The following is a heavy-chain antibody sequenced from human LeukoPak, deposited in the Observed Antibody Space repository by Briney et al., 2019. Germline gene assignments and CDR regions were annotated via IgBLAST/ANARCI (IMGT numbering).Heavy chain of an antibody. CDR1: GFTFSSYA. CDR2: ISSSSSYI. V-gene: IGHV3-21*01. D-gene: IGHD3-22*01. J-gene: IGHJ4*02. CDR3: ARGEYYYDSSGYYSFDY. Sequence: GGSLRLSCAASGFTFSSYAMNWVRQAPGKGLEWVSSISSSSSYIYYADSVKGRFTISRDNAKNSLYLQMNSLRAEDTAVYYCARGEYYYDSSGYYSFDYWGQGTLVTVSS.